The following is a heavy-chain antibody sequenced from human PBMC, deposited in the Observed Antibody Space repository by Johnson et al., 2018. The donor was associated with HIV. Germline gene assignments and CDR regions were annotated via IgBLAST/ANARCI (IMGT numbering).Heavy chain of an antibody. CDR2: IYSCGST. CDR3: ARERNYGTHAAFDI. V-gene: IGHV3-66*01. D-gene: IGHD1-7*01. CDR1: GFTVSSNY. J-gene: IGHJ3*02. Sequence: MLLVESGGGVVQPGRSLRLSCAASGFTVSSNYMSWVRQTPGKGLEWVSVIYSCGSTYYADSVKGRFTISRDNSKNTLYLQMNSLRTEDTAVYYCARERNYGTHAAFDIWGQGTMVTVSS.